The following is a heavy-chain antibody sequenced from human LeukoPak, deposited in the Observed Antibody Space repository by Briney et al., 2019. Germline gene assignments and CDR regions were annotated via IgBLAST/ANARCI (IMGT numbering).Heavy chain of an antibody. D-gene: IGHD3-10*01. J-gene: IGHJ5*02. Sequence: SETLSLTCTVSGGSISSYYWSWIRQPPGKGLEWVGYIYYSGSTNYNPSLKSRVTISVDTSKNQFSLKLSSVTAADTAVYYCARVRITMVRGRPNWFDPWGQGTLVTVSS. V-gene: IGHV4-59*01. CDR1: GGSISSYY. CDR3: ARVRITMVRGRPNWFDP. CDR2: IYYSGST.